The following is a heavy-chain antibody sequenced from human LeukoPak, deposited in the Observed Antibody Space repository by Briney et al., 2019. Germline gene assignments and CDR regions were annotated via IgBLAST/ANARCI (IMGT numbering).Heavy chain of an antibody. Sequence: GGSLRLSCAASGFTFSDYYMSWIRQAPGKGLEWVSYISSSGRTIYYADSVKGRFTISRDNAKNSLYLQMNSLRAEDTAVYYCAREDGERYYDFWSGYYPRDDYFDYWGQGTLVTVSS. CDR3: AREDGERYYDFWSGYYPRDDYFDY. J-gene: IGHJ4*02. CDR2: ISSSGRTI. V-gene: IGHV3-11*01. D-gene: IGHD3-3*01. CDR1: GFTFSDYY.